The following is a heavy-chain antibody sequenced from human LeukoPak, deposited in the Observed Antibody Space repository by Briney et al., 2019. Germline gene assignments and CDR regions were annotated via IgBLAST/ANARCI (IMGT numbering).Heavy chain of an antibody. CDR1: FASISSGGYY. Sequence: SETLSLTCTVSFASISSGGYYWTWIRQHPEKGLEWIGYIFDSGDIYYNPSLKSRLTISVDTSENQFSLKLTSVTAADTAIYYCASSYSNSWYDYWGQGILVTVSS. CDR3: ASSYSNSWYDY. J-gene: IGHJ4*02. D-gene: IGHD6-13*01. CDR2: IFDSGDI. V-gene: IGHV4-31*03.